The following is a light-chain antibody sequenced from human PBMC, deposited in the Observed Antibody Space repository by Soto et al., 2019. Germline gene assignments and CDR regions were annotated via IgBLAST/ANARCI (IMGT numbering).Light chain of an antibody. CDR3: SSFTGSIYV. CDR1: ISDVGGYNF. V-gene: IGLV2-14*03. Sequence: QSVLTQPASVSGSPGQSITISCTGTISDVGGYNFVSWYQQYPGKAPKLMICDVSNRPSGVSNRFSGSKSGNTASLTISGLQAEDEADYYCSSFTGSIYVFGTGTKVTVL. J-gene: IGLJ1*01. CDR2: DVS.